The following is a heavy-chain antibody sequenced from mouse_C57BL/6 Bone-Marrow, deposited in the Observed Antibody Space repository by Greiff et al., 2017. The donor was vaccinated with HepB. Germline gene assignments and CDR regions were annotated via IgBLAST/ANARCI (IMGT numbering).Heavy chain of an antibody. Sequence: QVQLKESGAELVRPGTSVKVSCKASGYAFTNYLIEWVKQRPGQGLEWIGVINPGSGGTNYNEKFKGKATLTADKSSSTAYMQLSSLTSEDSAVYFCARWKLRLRVYAMDYWGQGTSVTVSS. V-gene: IGHV1-54*01. CDR2: INPGSGGT. D-gene: IGHD3-2*02. CDR1: GYAFTNYL. CDR3: ARWKLRLRVYAMDY. J-gene: IGHJ4*01.